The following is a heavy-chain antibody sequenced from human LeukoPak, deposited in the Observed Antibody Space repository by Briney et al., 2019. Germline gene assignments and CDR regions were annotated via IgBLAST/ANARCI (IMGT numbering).Heavy chain of an antibody. CDR1: GFTFSSYS. D-gene: IGHD3-22*01. J-gene: IGHJ4*02. CDR2: IWYDGSNK. V-gene: IGHV3-33*08. Sequence: GGSLRLSCAASGFTFSSYSMNWVRQAPGKGLEWVAAIWYDGSNKYYADSVKGRFTISRDNSKNTLYLQMNSLRAEDTAVYYCARETLLNYYDSSGYLDYWGQGTLVTVSS. CDR3: ARETLLNYYDSSGYLDY.